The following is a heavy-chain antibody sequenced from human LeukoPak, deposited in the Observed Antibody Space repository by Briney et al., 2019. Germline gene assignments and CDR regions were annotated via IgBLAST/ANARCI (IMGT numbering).Heavy chain of an antibody. CDR3: ARGEPLLYYYDSSGYFSLGAFDI. CDR2: INHSGST. Sequence: SETLSLTCAVYGGSFSGYYWSWIRQPPGKGLEWIGEINHSGSTNYNPSLKSRVTISVDTSKNQFSLKLSSVTAADTAVYYCARGEPLLYYYDSSGYFSLGAFDIWGQGTMVTVSS. J-gene: IGHJ3*02. V-gene: IGHV4-34*01. D-gene: IGHD3-22*01. CDR1: GGSFSGYY.